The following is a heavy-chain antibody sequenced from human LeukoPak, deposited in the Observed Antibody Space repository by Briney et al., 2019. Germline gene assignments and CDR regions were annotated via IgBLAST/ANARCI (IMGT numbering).Heavy chain of an antibody. CDR1: GFTFSDFG. D-gene: IGHD1-26*01. V-gene: IGHV3-30*18. CDR2: ISHDGNSK. Sequence: GGSLRLSCAASGFTFSDFGMHWVRQAPGKGLESVAVISHDGNSKYSADSVKGRFTISRDNSKNTLYLQMDSLRVEDTAVHYCAKDRSYSGYEPLDHWGQGTLVTVSS. J-gene: IGHJ4*02. CDR3: AKDRSYSGYEPLDH.